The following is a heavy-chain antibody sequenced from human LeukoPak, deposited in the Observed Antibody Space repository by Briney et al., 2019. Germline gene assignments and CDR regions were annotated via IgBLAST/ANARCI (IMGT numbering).Heavy chain of an antibody. CDR3: ARDHGRVATTYYFDY. CDR2: IYYSGST. D-gene: IGHD5-12*01. J-gene: IGHJ4*02. Sequence: PSETLSLTCTVSGGSISNYYWSWLRQPPGKGLEWIGFIYYSGSTNYNPSLKSRVTISVDTSKNQFSLKLSSVSAADTAVYYCARDHGRVATTYYFDYWGQGTLVTVSS. CDR1: GGSISNYY. V-gene: IGHV4-59*01.